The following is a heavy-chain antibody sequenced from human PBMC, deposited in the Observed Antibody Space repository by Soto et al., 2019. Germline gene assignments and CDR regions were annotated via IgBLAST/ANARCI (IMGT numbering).Heavy chain of an antibody. CDR3: AKDTQLWFGESLDAFDI. CDR1: GFTFSSYA. Sequence: GGSLRLSCAASGFTFSSYAMSWVRQAPGKGLEWVSAISGSGGSTYYADSVKGRFTISRDNSKNTLYLQMNSLRAEDTAVYYCAKDTQLWFGESLDAFDIWGQGTMVTVSS. V-gene: IGHV3-23*01. CDR2: ISGSGGST. D-gene: IGHD3-10*01. J-gene: IGHJ3*02.